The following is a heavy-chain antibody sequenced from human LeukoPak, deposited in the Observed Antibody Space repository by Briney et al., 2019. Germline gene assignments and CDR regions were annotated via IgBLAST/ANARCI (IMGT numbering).Heavy chain of an antibody. D-gene: IGHD6-13*01. CDR1: GFTFSSYS. Sequence: PGGSLRLSCAASGFTFSSYSMNWVRQAPGKGLEWVSYISSSSSTIYYADSVKGRFTISRDNAKNSLYLQMNSLRAEDTAVYYCAGTAGGYSSSRYIFDYWGQGTLVTVSS. CDR3: AGTAGGYSSSRYIFDY. J-gene: IGHJ4*02. V-gene: IGHV3-48*04. CDR2: ISSSSSTI.